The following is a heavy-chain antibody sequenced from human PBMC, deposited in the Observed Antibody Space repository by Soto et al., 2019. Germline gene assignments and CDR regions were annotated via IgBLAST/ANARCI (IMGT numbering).Heavy chain of an antibody. V-gene: IGHV3-53*01. CDR3: ARDPPATRHGMDV. J-gene: IGHJ6*02. Sequence: GGSLRLSCAAPGFTVSSNYMSWVRQAPGKGLEWVSVIYSGGSTYYADSVRGRFTISRDNSKNTLYLQMKSLRAEDTAVYYCARDPPATRHGMDVWGQGTTVTVSS. CDR2: IYSGGST. CDR1: GFTVSSNY.